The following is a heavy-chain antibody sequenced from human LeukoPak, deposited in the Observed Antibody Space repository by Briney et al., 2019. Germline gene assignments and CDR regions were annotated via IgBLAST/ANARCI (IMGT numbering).Heavy chain of an antibody. CDR3: ARERAPYYYDSSGYNYYFDY. J-gene: IGHJ4*02. CDR1: GGTFSSYA. V-gene: IGHV1-69*05. D-gene: IGHD3-22*01. CDR2: IIPIFGTA. Sequence: GASVKVSCKASGGTFSSYAISWVRQAPGQGLEWMGGIIPIFGTANYAQKFQGRVTITTDESTSTAYMELSSLRSEDTAVYYCARERAPYYYDSSGYNYYFDYWGQGTLVTVSS.